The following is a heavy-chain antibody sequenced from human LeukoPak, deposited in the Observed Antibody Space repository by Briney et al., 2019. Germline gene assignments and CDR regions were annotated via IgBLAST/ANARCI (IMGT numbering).Heavy chain of an antibody. D-gene: IGHD2-2*01. Sequence: GASVKVSCKASGGTFSSYAISWVRQAPGQGLEWMEGIIPIFGTANYAQKFQGRVTITADKSTSTAYMELSSLRSEDTAVYYCARGRDCSSTSCYADYWGQGTLVTVSS. V-gene: IGHV1-69*06. CDR2: IIPIFGTA. J-gene: IGHJ4*02. CDR3: ARGRDCSSTSCYADY. CDR1: GGTFSSYA.